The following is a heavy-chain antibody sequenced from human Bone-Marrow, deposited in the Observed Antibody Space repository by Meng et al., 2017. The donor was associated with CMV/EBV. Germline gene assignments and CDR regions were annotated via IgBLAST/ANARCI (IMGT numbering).Heavy chain of an antibody. D-gene: IGHD5-12*01. V-gene: IGHV4-59*01. CDR3: ARGSGYGSYYFDY. CDR2: IYYSGST. J-gene: IGHJ4*02. Sequence: GSLRLSCTVSGGSISSYYWGWIRQPPGKGLEWIGYIYYSGSTNYNPSLKSRVTISVHTSKIQFSLKLSSVTAADTAVYYCARGSGYGSYYFDYWGQGTLVTVSS. CDR1: GGSISSYY.